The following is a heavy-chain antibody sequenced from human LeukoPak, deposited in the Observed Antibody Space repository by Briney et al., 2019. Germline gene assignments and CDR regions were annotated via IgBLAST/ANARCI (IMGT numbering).Heavy chain of an antibody. CDR3: VREGVTYYDILTGYYHLDY. Sequence: GGSLRLSCAASGFTFSSYALHWFRQAPGKGPEWVAVISYDGRNKYYGESMKGRFTISRDNSKNTLSLQMDSLRGEDTAVYYCVREGVTYYDILTGYYHLDYWGQGTLVTVSS. D-gene: IGHD3-9*01. CDR2: ISYDGRNK. V-gene: IGHV3-30*01. CDR1: GFTFSSYA. J-gene: IGHJ4*02.